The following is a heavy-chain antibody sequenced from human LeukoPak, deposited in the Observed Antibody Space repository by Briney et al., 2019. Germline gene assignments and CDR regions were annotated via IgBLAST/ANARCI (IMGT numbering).Heavy chain of an antibody. Sequence: SETLSLTCTVSGGSISSHYRSWIRQPPGKGLEWIGYIYYSGSTNYNPSLKSRVTISVDTSKNQFSLKLSSVTAADTAVYYCASALSRLYYMDVWGERTTVTVSS. V-gene: IGHV4-59*11. CDR3: ASALSRLYYMDV. J-gene: IGHJ6*03. CDR1: GGSISSHY. D-gene: IGHD3-16*01. CDR2: IYYSGST.